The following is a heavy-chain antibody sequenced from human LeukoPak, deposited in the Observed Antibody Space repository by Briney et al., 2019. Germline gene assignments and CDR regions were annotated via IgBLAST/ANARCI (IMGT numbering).Heavy chain of an antibody. J-gene: IGHJ2*01. CDR2: IYYSGST. V-gene: IGHV4-59*01. CDR1: GDSISTYY. CDR3: VRVVPFLPFRGWYFDL. Sequence: PSETLSLTCTVSGDSISTYYWSWIRQPPGKGLEYLGNIYYSGSTNYNPSLKSRVTISVDTSKNQFSLKLRSVGTADTAVYYCVRVVPFLPFRGWYFDLWGRGTQVTVSS. D-gene: IGHD3-10*01.